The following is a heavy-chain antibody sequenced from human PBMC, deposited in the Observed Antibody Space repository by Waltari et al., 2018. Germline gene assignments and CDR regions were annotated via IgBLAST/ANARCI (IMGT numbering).Heavy chain of an antibody. V-gene: IGHV3-23*01. CDR2: ISGSSAAI. CDR3: AKAPYQLPYLES. Sequence: LESGGGLVRPGGARTLSCAASGSTLAIFAMNWVRQAPGKGLEWVSVISGSSAAIHYADSLKGRFTVSRDNSNNTLYLQMNRLTADDTAIYDCAKAPYQLPYLESWGRGTLVTVSS. CDR1: GSTLAIFA. D-gene: IGHD2-2*01. J-gene: IGHJ1*01.